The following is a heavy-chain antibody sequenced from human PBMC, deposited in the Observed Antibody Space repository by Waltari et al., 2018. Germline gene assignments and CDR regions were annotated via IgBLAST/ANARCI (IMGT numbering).Heavy chain of an antibody. CDR3: AREFDRAFDF. Sequence: EVPLVASGGGLVQAGVSLRAPCAALGFPFISWWVSWVRQPQGKGLECVANLNQDAHENYYVDSVRGRFAISRDNAKNSLYLQMNSLRAEDTAVYYCAREFDRAFDFWGQGTLVTVSS. J-gene: IGHJ4*02. D-gene: IGHD3-22*01. CDR1: GFPFISWW. V-gene: IGHV3-7*03. CDR2: LNQDAHEN.